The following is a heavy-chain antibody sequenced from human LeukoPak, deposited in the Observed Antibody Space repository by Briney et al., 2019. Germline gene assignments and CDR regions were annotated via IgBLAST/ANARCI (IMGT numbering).Heavy chain of an antibody. CDR2: IYYSGST. CDR1: GGSVSSGSYY. J-gene: IGHJ2*01. V-gene: IGHV4-61*01. Sequence: NPSETLSLTCTVSGGSVSSGSYYWSWIRQPPGKGLEWIGYIYYSGSTNYNPSLKSRVTISVDTSKNQFSLKLSSVTAADTAVYYCARGFYDILTGPPLYWYFDLWGRGTPVTVSS. CDR3: ARGFYDILTGPPLYWYFDL. D-gene: IGHD3-9*01.